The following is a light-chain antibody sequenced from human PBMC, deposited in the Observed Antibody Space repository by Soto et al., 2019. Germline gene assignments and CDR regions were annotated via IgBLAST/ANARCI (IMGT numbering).Light chain of an antibody. CDR1: SSDIGAGYD. CDR3: QSYDSSLNGL. CDR2: GNN. J-gene: IGLJ2*01. V-gene: IGLV1-40*01. Sequence: QLVLTQPPSVSGAPGQRVTISCTGSSSDIGAGYDVHWYQQLPGTAPKLLIYGNNNRPSGVPDRFSGSKSGTSASLAITGLQAEDEADYYCQSYDSSLNGLFGGGTQLTVL.